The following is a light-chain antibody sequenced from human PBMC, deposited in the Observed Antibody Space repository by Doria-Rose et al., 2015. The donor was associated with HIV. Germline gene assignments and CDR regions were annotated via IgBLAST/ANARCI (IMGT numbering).Light chain of an antibody. CDR3: QQRSNWPPIFT. CDR2: DAS. J-gene: IGKJ3*01. V-gene: IGKV3-11*01. Sequence: PGDRATLSCRASQSVSSNLAWYQQKPGQAPRLLIYDASNRATGIPARFSGSGSGTDFTLTISSLEPEDFAVYFCQQRSNWPPIFTFGPGTEVDIK. CDR1: QSVSSN.